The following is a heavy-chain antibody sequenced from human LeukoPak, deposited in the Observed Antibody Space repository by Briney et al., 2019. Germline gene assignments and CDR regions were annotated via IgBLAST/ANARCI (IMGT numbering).Heavy chain of an antibody. CDR2: IYYSGST. CDR1: GGSISSYY. J-gene: IGHJ4*02. CDR3: ARFVVAGRRGFDY. D-gene: IGHD6-19*01. Sequence: PSETLSLTCTVSGGSISSYYWSWIRQPPGKGLEWTGYIYYSGSTNYNPSLKSRVTISVDTSKNQFSLKLSSATAADTAVYYCARFVVAGRRGFDYWGQGTLVTVSS. V-gene: IGHV4-59*01.